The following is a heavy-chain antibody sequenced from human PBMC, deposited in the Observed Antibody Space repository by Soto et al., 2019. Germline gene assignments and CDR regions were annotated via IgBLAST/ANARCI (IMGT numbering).Heavy chain of an antibody. CDR1: GGSISSYY. CDR2: IYTSGST. CDR3: ARDAHGYSDKNWFDP. D-gene: IGHD5-12*01. V-gene: IGHV4-4*07. J-gene: IGHJ5*02. Sequence: PSETLSLTCTVSGGSISSYYWSWIRQPAGKGLEWIGRIYTSGSTNYNPSLKSRVTMSVDTSKNQFSLKLSSVTAADTAVYYCARDAHGYSDKNWFDPWGQGTLVTVSS.